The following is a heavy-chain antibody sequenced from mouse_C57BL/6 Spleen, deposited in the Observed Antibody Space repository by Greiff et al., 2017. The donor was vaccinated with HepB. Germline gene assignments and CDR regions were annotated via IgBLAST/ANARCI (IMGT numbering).Heavy chain of an antibody. CDR1: GFNIKDDY. V-gene: IGHV14-4*01. CDR2: IDPENGDT. J-gene: IGHJ2*01. D-gene: IGHD2-3*01. CDR3: TTVGYYY. Sequence: VQLQQSGAELVRPGASVKLSCTASGFNIKDDYMHWVKQRPEQGLEWIGWIDPENGDTEYASKFQGKATITADTSSNTAYLQLSSLTSEDTAVYYCTTVGYYYWGQGTTLTVSS.